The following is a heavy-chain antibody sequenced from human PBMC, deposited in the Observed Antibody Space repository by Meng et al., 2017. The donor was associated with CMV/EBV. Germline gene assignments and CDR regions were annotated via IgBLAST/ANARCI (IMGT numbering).Heavy chain of an antibody. J-gene: IGHJ4*02. Sequence: QVQVVQSGAEVKKPAASVKLSCKASGYTFNSYYMHWVRQDPGQGLEWMGIINPSGGSTSYAQKFQGRVTMTRDTSTSTVYMELSSLRSEDTAVYYCARESSYDFSHDYWGQGTLVTVSS. D-gene: IGHD3-3*01. CDR3: ARESSYDFSHDY. CDR1: GYTFNSYY. CDR2: INPSGGST. V-gene: IGHV1-46*02.